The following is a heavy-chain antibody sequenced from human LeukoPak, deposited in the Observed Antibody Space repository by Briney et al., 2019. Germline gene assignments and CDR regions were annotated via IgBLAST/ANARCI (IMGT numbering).Heavy chain of an antibody. J-gene: IGHJ6*02. V-gene: IGHV3-30*18. Sequence: GGSLRLSCAASGFFFSSYGMHWVRQAPGKGLEWVAGTSYDGTSKFYGDSVKGRFTISRDNSQNTLCLQMDSLRAEDTAVYYCAKSTRVNSRDYGMDVWGQGTTVTVFS. D-gene: IGHD1-7*01. CDR2: TSYDGTSK. CDR1: GFFFSSYG. CDR3: AKSTRVNSRDYGMDV.